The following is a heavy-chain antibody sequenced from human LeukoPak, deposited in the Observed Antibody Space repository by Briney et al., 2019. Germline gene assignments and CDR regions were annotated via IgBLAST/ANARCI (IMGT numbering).Heavy chain of an antibody. Sequence: GASVKVSCKATGGTFSSYTIRWVRQAPGQGLEWMGRIIPILGIANYAQKFQGRVTITADKSTSTAYMELSSLRSEDTAVYYCARDPGDVPALLTTYFDYWGQGTLVTVSS. CDR2: IIPILGIA. CDR3: ARDPGDVPALLTTYFDY. J-gene: IGHJ4*02. CDR1: GGTFSSYT. D-gene: IGHD2-2*01. V-gene: IGHV1-69*04.